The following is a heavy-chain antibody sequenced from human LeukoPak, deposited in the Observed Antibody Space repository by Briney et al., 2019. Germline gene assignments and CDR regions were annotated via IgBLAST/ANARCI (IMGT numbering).Heavy chain of an antibody. V-gene: IGHV3-53*01. CDR1: DFTGSSNY. CDR3: AKETLRSGELVQDFA. J-gene: IGHJ5*02. D-gene: IGHD3-10*01. Sequence: PGGSLRLSCAASDFTGSSNYMSWVRQAPGKGLEWVSVIYSGGSTYYADSVKGRFTVSRDDSENTLYLQMNSLRAEDTAVYYCAKETLRSGELVQDFAWGQGTLVTVSS. CDR2: IYSGGST.